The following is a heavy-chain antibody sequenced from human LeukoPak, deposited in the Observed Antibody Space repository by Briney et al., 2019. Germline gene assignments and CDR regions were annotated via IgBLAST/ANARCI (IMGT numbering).Heavy chain of an antibody. V-gene: IGHV1-2*06. D-gene: IGHD3-9*01. J-gene: IGHJ4*02. CDR3: ARTLTTATWDY. Sequence: ASVKVSCKASGYTFTDYYFNWVRQAPGQGLEWMGRINPNSGGTHYAQNFQDRVTMTKDTSINTAYMELSRLRTDDTAVYYCARTLTTATWDYWGQGTLVTVSS. CDR2: INPNSGGT. CDR1: GYTFTDYY.